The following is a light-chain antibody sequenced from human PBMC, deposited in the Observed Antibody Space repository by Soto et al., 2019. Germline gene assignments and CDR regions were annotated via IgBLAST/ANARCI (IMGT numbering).Light chain of an antibody. Sequence: EVVLTQSPATLSVSPGDGATLSCRASQSISTNLAWYQQKPGQAPSLLVYGASTRATGIPARFSGSGSGTEFSLTISSLQPEDFAFYYCQHYNNWPPSTFGQGTKGDIK. CDR1: QSISTN. CDR2: GAS. V-gene: IGKV3-15*01. CDR3: QHYNNWPPST. J-gene: IGKJ1*01.